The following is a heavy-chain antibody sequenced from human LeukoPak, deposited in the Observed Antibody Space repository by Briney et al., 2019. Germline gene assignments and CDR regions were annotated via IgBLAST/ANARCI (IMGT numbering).Heavy chain of an antibody. Sequence: SETLSLTRAVSGGSISSFNWWSWVRQPPGKGLEWIGEIYHGGSTNYNPSLKSRVAMSVDRARNQFSLRLNSVTAADTAVYYCARKTGVDAFDIWGQGTMVTVSS. J-gene: IGHJ3*02. CDR3: ARKTGVDAFDI. CDR2: IYHGGST. D-gene: IGHD1-1*01. CDR1: GGSISSFNW. V-gene: IGHV4-4*02.